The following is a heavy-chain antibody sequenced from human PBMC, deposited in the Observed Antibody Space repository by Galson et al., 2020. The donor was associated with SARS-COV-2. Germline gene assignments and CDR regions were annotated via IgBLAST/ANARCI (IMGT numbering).Heavy chain of an antibody. CDR1: GYTFTGYY. D-gene: IGHD3-9*01. J-gene: IGHJ5*02. CDR2: INPNSGGP. V-gene: IGHV1-2*02. CDR3: ARVRYFDWLLSSDVKWFDP. Sequence: ASVKVSCKASGYTFTGYYMHWVRQAPGQGPERMGWINPNSGGPNYAQKFQGRVTMTRDTSISTAYMGLSRLRSDDTAVYYCARVRYFDWLLSSDVKWFDPWGQGTLVTVSS.